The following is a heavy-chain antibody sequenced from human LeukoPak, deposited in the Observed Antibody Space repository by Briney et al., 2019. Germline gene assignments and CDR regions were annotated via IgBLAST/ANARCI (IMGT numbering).Heavy chain of an antibody. J-gene: IGHJ3*02. D-gene: IGHD3-3*01. V-gene: IGHV3-9*01. CDR2: ISWNSGSI. CDR3: AKGGYYFRAFDI. CDR1: GFTFDDFA. Sequence: GGSLRLSCTASGFTFDDFAMHWVRQAPGKGLEWVSGISWNSGSIGYADSVKGRFTISRDNAKNSLYLQMNSLRAEDTALYYCAKGGYYFRAFDIWGQGTMVTVSS.